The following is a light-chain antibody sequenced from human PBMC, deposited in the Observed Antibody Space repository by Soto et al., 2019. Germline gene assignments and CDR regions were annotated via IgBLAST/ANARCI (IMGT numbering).Light chain of an antibody. Sequence: EIVLTQAPGTLSLSPGERATLSCRASQSVSSNYLAWYQQKRGQAPRRLIYGASSRSTGIPTGFSGSVSGKHFTLTISRLAPEDFAGYYCQQYDSSPRTFGQGTKVEI. V-gene: IGKV3-20*01. J-gene: IGKJ1*01. CDR2: GAS. CDR3: QQYDSSPRT. CDR1: QSVSSNY.